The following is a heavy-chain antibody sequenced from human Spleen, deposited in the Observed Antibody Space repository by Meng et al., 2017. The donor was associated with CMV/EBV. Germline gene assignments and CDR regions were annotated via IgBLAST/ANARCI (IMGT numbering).Heavy chain of an antibody. CDR1: GSALSNYA. CDR2: ISSNGSKT. Sequence: GGSLRLSCAASGSALSNYAMHWVRQAPEKGLEYVSAISSNGSKTDYADSVKGRFTISRDNSKNTPYLQMGSLRAEDIAVYYCARSYDSSCSYLWWYFDLWGRGTMVTVSS. CDR3: ARSYDSSCSYLWWYFDL. D-gene: IGHD3-22*01. J-gene: IGHJ2*01. V-gene: IGHV3-64*02.